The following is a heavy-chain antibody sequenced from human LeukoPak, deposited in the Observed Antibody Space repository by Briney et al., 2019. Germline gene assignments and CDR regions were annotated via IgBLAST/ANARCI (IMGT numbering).Heavy chain of an antibody. Sequence: SETLSLTCSVSGGSISSSSYYWGWIRQPPGKGLEWIGSVDYSGSTYYNPSLKSRVTISVDTSKNQFSLKLTSVTAADAAVYYCARRDYTYGYFDYWRQGTLVTVSS. V-gene: IGHV4-39*01. CDR1: GGSISSSSYY. CDR2: VDYSGST. J-gene: IGHJ4*02. D-gene: IGHD5-18*01. CDR3: ARRDYTYGYFDY.